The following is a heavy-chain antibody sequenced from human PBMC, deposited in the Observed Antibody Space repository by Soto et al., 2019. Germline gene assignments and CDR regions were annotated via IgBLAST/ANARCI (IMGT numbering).Heavy chain of an antibody. Sequence: ASVKVSCKASGGTFSSYAISWVRQAPGQGLEWMGGIIPIFGTANYAQKFQGRVTITADESTSTAYMELSSLRSEDTAVYYCVRAAAVPPWNWFDPWGQGTLVTVSS. CDR2: IIPIFGTA. V-gene: IGHV1-69*13. D-gene: IGHD6-13*01. CDR1: GGTFSSYA. J-gene: IGHJ5*02. CDR3: VRAAAVPPWNWFDP.